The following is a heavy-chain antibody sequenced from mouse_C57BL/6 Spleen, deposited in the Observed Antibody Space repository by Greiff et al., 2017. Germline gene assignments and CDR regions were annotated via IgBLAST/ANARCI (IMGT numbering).Heavy chain of an antibody. CDR1: GFSLTSYG. CDR2: IWSGGST. J-gene: IGHJ3*01. D-gene: IGHD2-14*01. V-gene: IGHV2-2*01. CDR3: ARNGGYDGAWFAY. Sequence: QVQLKESGPGLVQPSQSLSITCTVSGFSLTSYGVHWVRQSPGKGLEWLGVIWSGGSTDYNAAFISRLSISKDNSKSQVFFKMNSLQADDTAIYYCARNGGYDGAWFAYWGQGTLVTVSA.